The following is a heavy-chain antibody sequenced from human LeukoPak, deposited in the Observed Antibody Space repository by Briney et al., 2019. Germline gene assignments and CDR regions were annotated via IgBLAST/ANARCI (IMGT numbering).Heavy chain of an antibody. D-gene: IGHD1-1*01. Sequence: SETLSLTCTVSGASICSGSYYWSWIRQPAGKGLEWIGRIYTSGSTNFNPSLKSRVTISVDTSKNQFSLKLSSVTAADTAVYYCARGHDQAWRYNWFDPWGQGTLVTVSS. J-gene: IGHJ5*02. CDR2: IYTSGST. CDR3: ARGHDQAWRYNWFDP. V-gene: IGHV4-61*02. CDR1: GASICSGSYY.